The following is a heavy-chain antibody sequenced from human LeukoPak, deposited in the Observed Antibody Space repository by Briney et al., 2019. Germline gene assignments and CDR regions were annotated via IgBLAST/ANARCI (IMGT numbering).Heavy chain of an antibody. CDR3: ARHRGSSSEFDP. Sequence: SETLSLTCTVSGGSISSNNYYWGWMRQPPGKGLEWIGHIYYDGRTYYNPPLKSRVTMSVDTSKNQFSLKLSSVTAADTAVYYCARHRGSSSEFDPWGLGTLVTISS. CDR1: GGSISSNNYY. D-gene: IGHD6-6*01. V-gene: IGHV4-39*01. CDR2: IYYDGRT. J-gene: IGHJ5*02.